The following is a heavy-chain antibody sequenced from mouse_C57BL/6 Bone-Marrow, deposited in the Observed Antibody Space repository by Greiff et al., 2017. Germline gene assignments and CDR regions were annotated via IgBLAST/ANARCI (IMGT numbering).Heavy chain of an antibody. V-gene: IGHV10-1*01. J-gene: IGHJ3*01. CDR2: IRSKSNNYAT. CDR3: VSDGDYDGFAY. D-gene: IGHD2-4*01. Sequence: EVHLVESGGGLVQPKGSLKLSCAASGFSFNTYAMNWVRQAPGQGLEWVARIRSKSNNYATYYADSVKDRFTISRDDSESMLYLQMNNLKTEDTAMYYCVSDGDYDGFAYWGEGTLVTVSA. CDR1: GFSFNTYA.